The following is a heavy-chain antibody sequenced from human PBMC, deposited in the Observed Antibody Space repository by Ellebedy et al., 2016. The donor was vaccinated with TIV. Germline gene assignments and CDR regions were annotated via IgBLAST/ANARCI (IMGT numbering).Heavy chain of an antibody. V-gene: IGHV3-74*01. CDR2: INSDGSST. Sequence: GESLKISCAASGFTFSSYLMHWVRQAPGKGLVWVSRINSDGSSTSYADSVKGRFTISRDNAKNTLYLQMNSLRAEDTAVYYCAKGDMVRGVIITTGAYFDYWGQGTLVTVSS. CDR3: AKGDMVRGVIITTGAYFDY. J-gene: IGHJ4*02. D-gene: IGHD3-10*01. CDR1: GFTFSSYL.